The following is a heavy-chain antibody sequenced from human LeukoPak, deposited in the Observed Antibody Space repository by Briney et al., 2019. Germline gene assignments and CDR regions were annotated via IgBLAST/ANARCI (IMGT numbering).Heavy chain of an antibody. D-gene: IGHD3-9*01. CDR2: INPNSGGT. CDR3: ARARRVDDILTGYY. CDR1: GGTFSSYA. Sequence: ASVKVSCKASGGTFSSYAISWVRQAPGQGLEWMGWINPNSGGTNYAQKFQGRVTMTRDTSISTAYMELSRLRSDDTAVYYCARARRVDDILTGYYWGQGTLVTVSS. V-gene: IGHV1-2*02. J-gene: IGHJ4*02.